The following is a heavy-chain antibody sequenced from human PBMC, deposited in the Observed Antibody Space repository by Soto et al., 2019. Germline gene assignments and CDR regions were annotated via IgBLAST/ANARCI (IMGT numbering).Heavy chain of an antibody. CDR3: ARVYTSSWSYYFDY. CDR1: GGSVSSGSYY. D-gene: IGHD6-13*01. J-gene: IGHJ4*02. Sequence: SETLSLTCTVSGGSVSSGSYYWSWIRQPPGKGLQWIGYISYSGSTEYNPSLRSRITISKDMSKNQFSLKLSSVTAADTGVYYCARVYTSSWSYYFDYWGQGTPVTVSS. CDR2: ISYSGST. V-gene: IGHV4-61*01.